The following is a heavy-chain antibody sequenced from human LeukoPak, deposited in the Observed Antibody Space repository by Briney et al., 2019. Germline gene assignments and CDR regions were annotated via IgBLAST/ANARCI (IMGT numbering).Heavy chain of an antibody. Sequence: PSETLSLTCAVYGGSFSGYYWSWIRQPPGKGLEWIGEINHSGSTNYNPSLKSRVTISVDTFKNQFSLKLSSVTAADTAVYYCARGSRPFTPPLRYCSSTSCKGIWFDPWGQGTLVTVSS. J-gene: IGHJ5*02. CDR2: INHSGST. CDR3: ARGSRPFTPPLRYCSSTSCKGIWFDP. D-gene: IGHD2-2*01. CDR1: GGSFSGYY. V-gene: IGHV4-34*01.